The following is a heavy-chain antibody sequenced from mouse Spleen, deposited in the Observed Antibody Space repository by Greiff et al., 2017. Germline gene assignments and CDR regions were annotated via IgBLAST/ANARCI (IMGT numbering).Heavy chain of an antibody. CDR3: ANNWDVWFAY. Sequence: EVQRVESGPGLVKPSQSLSLTCSVTGYSITSGYYWNWIRQFPGNKLEWMGYISYDGSNNYNPSLKNRISITRDTSKNQFFLKLNSVTTEDTATYYCANNWDVWFAYWGQGTLVTVSA. J-gene: IGHJ3*01. D-gene: IGHD4-1*01. CDR2: ISYDGSN. CDR1: GYSITSGYY. V-gene: IGHV3-6*02.